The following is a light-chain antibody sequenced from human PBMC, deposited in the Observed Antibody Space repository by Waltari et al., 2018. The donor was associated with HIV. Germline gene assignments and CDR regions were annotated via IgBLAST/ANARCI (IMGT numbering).Light chain of an antibody. CDR3: QQYYSTPYT. J-gene: IGKJ2*01. V-gene: IGKV4-1*01. Sequence: DIVMTQSPDSLAVSLGDRATINYKSSQSVLYSSNNKNYLAWYQQKPGQPPKLLIYWTSTRASGVPDRFSGSGSATEFTLTISSLQAEDVAVYYCQQYYSTPYTFGQGTKLQIK. CDR1: QSVLYSSNNKNY. CDR2: WTS.